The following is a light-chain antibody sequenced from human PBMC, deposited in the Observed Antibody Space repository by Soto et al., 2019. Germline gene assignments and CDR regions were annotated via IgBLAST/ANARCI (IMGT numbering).Light chain of an antibody. Sequence: QSALTQPASVSGSPGQSITISCTGTSSDVGGYNYVCWYQHHPGKAPKLIISEVSNRPSGVSDHFSGSKSGNTASLTISGLQPEGEADYYCTSFTSSTTYVFGTGTKVTVL. CDR1: SSDVGGYNY. CDR3: TSFTSSTTYV. CDR2: EVS. J-gene: IGLJ1*01. V-gene: IGLV2-14*01.